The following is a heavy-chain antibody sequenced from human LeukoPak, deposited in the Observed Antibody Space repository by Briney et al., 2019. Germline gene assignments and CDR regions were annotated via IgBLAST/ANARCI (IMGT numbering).Heavy chain of an antibody. CDR3: ARGTDGYKADY. Sequence: SQTLSLTCNVSGGSISSGNHYWSWIRQHPGKGLEWIGYIYNSGTTYYNPSLKSRITISADTSKNQFSLRLSSVTAADTAVYYCARGTDGYKADYWGRGTLVTVSS. CDR1: GGSISSGNHY. D-gene: IGHD5-24*01. V-gene: IGHV4-31*03. CDR2: IYNSGTT. J-gene: IGHJ4*02.